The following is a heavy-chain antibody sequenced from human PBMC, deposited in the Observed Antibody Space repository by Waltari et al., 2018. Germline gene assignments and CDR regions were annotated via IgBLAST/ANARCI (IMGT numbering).Heavy chain of an antibody. D-gene: IGHD6-13*01. J-gene: IGHJ3*02. CDR2: IYYSGST. CDR1: GGSISRYY. Sequence: QVQLQESGPGLVKPSETLSLTCTVSGGSISRYYWSWIRQPPGKGLEWIGYIYYSGSTNYNPSLKSRVTISVDTSKNQFSLKLSSVTAADTAVYYCARERGSSWGEDAFDIWGQGTMVTVSS. CDR3: ARERGSSWGEDAFDI. V-gene: IGHV4-59*01.